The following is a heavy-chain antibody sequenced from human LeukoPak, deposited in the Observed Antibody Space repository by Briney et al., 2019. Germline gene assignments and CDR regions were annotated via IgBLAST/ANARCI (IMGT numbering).Heavy chain of an antibody. CDR1: GYTFTSYG. V-gene: IGHV1-69*13. CDR2: IIPIFGTA. CDR3: ARDLSRDGYNYGETFFDY. J-gene: IGHJ4*02. Sequence: SVKVSCKASGYTFTSYGISWVRQAPGQGLEWMGGIIPIFGTANYAQKFQGRVTITADESTSTAYMELSSLRSEDTAVYYCARDLSRDGYNYGETFFDYWGQGTLVTVSS. D-gene: IGHD5-24*01.